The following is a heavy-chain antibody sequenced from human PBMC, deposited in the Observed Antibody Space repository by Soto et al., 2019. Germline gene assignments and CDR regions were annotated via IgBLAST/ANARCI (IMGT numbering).Heavy chain of an antibody. CDR2: INPATGAT. Sequence: QVQLEQSGAEVKKPGASVTVSCKASGYIFTDYYLHWVRQAPGQGLEWMGWINPATGATKYKQNFECRLSLTRDTSKSTGFMDLSRLKSDDSATYYCARKGYGVAFDAWAQGTLVTVSS. D-gene: IGHD5-18*01. CDR3: ARKGYGVAFDA. CDR1: GYIFTDYY. V-gene: IGHV1-2*02. J-gene: IGHJ3*01.